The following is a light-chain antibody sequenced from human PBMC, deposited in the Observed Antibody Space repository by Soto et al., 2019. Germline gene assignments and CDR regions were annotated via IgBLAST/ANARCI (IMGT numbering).Light chain of an antibody. CDR1: QSINRNY. V-gene: IGKV3-20*01. CDR2: DAS. CDR3: HQYATSPLT. Sequence: ENVLTQSPGTLSLSPGERATLSCRASQSINRNYLAWYQQKPGQAPRLLIYDASTRATGIPDRFSGTGSGTDFTLTISRLEPEDFAVYYCHQYATSPLTFGQGTKVDIK. J-gene: IGKJ1*01.